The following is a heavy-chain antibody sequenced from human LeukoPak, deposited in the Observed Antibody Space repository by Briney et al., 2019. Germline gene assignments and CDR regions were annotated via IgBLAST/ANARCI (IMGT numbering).Heavy chain of an antibody. Sequence: PGGSLRLSCAASGFTFSRYWMQWVRQAPGKGLVWVSRISSDGSDTSYADSVKGRFTTSRDNAKNTLYLQMNSLRAEDTAVYYCARGGHAYYDSSGYRYYFDYWGQGTLVTVSS. CDR1: GFTFSRYW. J-gene: IGHJ4*02. D-gene: IGHD3-22*01. CDR3: ARGGHAYYDSSGYRYYFDY. V-gene: IGHV3-74*01. CDR2: ISSDGSDT.